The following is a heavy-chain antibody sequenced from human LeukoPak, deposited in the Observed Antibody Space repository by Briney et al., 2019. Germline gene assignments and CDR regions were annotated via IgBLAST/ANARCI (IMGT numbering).Heavy chain of an antibody. D-gene: IGHD1-14*01. CDR1: GGSFSGYY. V-gene: IGHV4-34*01. CDR3: ARDNPGDYYYYYGMDV. CDR2: INHSGST. Sequence: KPSETLSLTCAVYGGSFSGYYWSWIRQPPGKGLEWIGEINHSGSTNYNPSLKSRVTISVDTSKNQFSLKLSSVTAADTAVYYCARDNPGDYYYYYGMDVWGQGTTVTVSS. J-gene: IGHJ6*02.